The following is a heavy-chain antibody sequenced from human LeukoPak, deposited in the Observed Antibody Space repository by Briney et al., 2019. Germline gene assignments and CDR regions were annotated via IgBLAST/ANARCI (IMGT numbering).Heavy chain of an antibody. CDR1: GGSLSSHY. Sequence: SETLSLTCTVSGGSLSSHYWSWIRQPPGKGLEWIGYIYYSGTTNYNPSLKSRVTISVDTSKNQFSLKLSSVTDADTAVYYCARGVYIAAAQYGYWGQGTLVTVSS. V-gene: IGHV4-59*11. CDR3: ARGVYIAAAQYGY. D-gene: IGHD6-13*01. J-gene: IGHJ4*02. CDR2: IYYSGTT.